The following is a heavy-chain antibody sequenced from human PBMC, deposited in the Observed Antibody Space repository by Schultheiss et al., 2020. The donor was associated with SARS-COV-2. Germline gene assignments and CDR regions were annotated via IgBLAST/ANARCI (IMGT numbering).Heavy chain of an antibody. D-gene: IGHD4-11*01. J-gene: IGHJ5*02. Sequence: SETLSLTCTVSGGSIRSGESYWSWIRQPPGKGLEWIGEIHDSGSTNYNPSLKSRVTISLDTSKNQFSLNLSSVTAADTAVYFCGRVTTVRGWFDPWGQGTLVTVSS. V-gene: IGHV4-30-4*08. CDR1: GGSIRSGESY. CDR2: IHDSGST. CDR3: GRVTTVRGWFDP.